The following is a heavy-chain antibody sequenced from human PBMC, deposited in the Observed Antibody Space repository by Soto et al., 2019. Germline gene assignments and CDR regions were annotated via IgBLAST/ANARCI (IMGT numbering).Heavy chain of an antibody. Sequence: GGSLRLSCVASGFTFSEYWMSWVRHAPGKGLEWVANIKQDGSEKYYVDSVKGRFTISRDNARNSLYLQMNSLRAEDTALYYCARDRRMWPTSPLDYWGQGTLVTVSS. V-gene: IGHV3-7*01. CDR2: IKQDGSEK. J-gene: IGHJ4*02. CDR3: ARDRRMWPTSPLDY. CDR1: GFTFSEYW. D-gene: IGHD2-21*01.